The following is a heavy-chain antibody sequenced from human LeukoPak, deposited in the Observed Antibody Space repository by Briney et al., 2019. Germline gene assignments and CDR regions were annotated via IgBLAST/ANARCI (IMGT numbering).Heavy chain of an antibody. J-gene: IGHJ3*02. Sequence: GASVKVSCKASGFTFTNYNMHWVRQAPGQGLEWMGIINPSGGSTNYAQNFQARVTMTRDTSTSTVYMELSSLRSEDTAVYYCARVRDGYNGAYDIWGQGTMVTVPS. D-gene: IGHD5-24*01. CDR2: INPSGGST. CDR3: ARVRDGYNGAYDI. V-gene: IGHV1-46*01. CDR1: GFTFTNYN.